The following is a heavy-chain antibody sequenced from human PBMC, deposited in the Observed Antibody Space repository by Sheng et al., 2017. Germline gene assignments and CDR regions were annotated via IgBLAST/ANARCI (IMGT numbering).Heavy chain of an antibody. CDR1: GFTFTSYG. Sequence: QLVQSGPEVKKPGASVKVPCKASGFTFTSYGFTWVRQAPGQGLEWMGWISANNGDTHYAQKVQDRVTLTTDTSTTTAYMELRSLSSDDTAVYYCARKPHQGALDIWGQGTVVTVSS. V-gene: IGHV1-18*04. CDR3: ARKPHQGALDI. J-gene: IGHJ3*02. CDR2: ISANNGDT.